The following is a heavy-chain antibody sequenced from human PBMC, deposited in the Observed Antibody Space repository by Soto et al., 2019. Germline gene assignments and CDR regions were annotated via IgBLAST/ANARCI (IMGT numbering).Heavy chain of an antibody. J-gene: IGHJ3*02. V-gene: IGHV3-53*01. CDR2: IYSGGST. Sequence: GSLILSFAASGFTVSGNYMSLVRQAPGKGLEWVSVIYSGGSTYYADSVKGRFTISRDNSKNTLYLQMNSLRAEDTAVYYCARALGITHGAFDIWGQGTMVTV. D-gene: IGHD3-16*01. CDR1: GFTVSGNY. CDR3: ARALGITHGAFDI.